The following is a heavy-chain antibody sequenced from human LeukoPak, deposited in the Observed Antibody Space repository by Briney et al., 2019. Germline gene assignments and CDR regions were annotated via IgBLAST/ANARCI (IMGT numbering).Heavy chain of an antibody. CDR2: ISPNSGDT. D-gene: IGHD6-13*01. CDR3: ARARQGAGTYAFDI. V-gene: IGHV1-2*02. J-gene: IGHJ3*02. CDR1: GYTFTGHY. Sequence: ASVKVSCKASGYTFTGHYMQWVRQAPGQGLEWMGWISPNSGDTLHAQKFQGRVTMARDTSNNTAYMELSNLRSDDTAVYYCARARQGAGTYAFDIWGQGTMVTVSS.